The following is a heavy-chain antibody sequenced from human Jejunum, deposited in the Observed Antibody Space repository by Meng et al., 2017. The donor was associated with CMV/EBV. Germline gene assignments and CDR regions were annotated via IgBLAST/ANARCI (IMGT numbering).Heavy chain of an antibody. CDR2: ISRSSDNI. CDR1: GFTFSTYT. V-gene: IGHV3-21*01. CDR3: TRDREDFYGSNLLDF. J-gene: IGHJ4*02. Sequence: SGFTFSTYTINWVRQAPGKGLEWVSSISRSSDNIFYADSVKGRFTVSRDNARNSLYLQMNSLRAEDTAVYYCTRDREDFYGSNLLDFWGQGAPVTVSS. D-gene: IGHD3-10*01.